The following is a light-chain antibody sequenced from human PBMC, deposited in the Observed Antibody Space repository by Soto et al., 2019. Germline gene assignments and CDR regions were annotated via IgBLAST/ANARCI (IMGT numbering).Light chain of an antibody. CDR2: GNT. J-gene: IGLJ2*01. Sequence: QLVLTQPPSVSGAPGQRVTISCTGSSSNIGAGYDVHWYQQLPGRAPKLLIYGNTNRPSGVPDRFSGSKSGTSASLAITGLQAEDEADCYCLSFDSSLSVVFGGGTKVTVL. V-gene: IGLV1-40*01. CDR1: SSNIGAGYD. CDR3: LSFDSSLSVV.